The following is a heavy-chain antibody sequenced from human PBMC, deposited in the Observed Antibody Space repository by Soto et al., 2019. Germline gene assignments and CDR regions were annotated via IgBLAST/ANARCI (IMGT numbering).Heavy chain of an antibody. CDR2: IGGSGAGA. J-gene: IGHJ4*02. V-gene: IGHV3-23*01. CDR1: GFTFRSYA. D-gene: IGHD1-26*01. Sequence: EVQLLESGGGLEQPGGSLRLSCGVSGFTFRSYAMSWVRQARGKGLEWVSGIGGSGAGAYYADSVKGRFTISRDISKNTLYLQMNRLRAEDTAIYYCAKEPNSGREARGAFDYWGQAALVSVSA. CDR3: AKEPNSGREARGAFDY.